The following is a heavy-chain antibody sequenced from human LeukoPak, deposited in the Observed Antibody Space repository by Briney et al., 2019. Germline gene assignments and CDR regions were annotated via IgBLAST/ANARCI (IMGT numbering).Heavy chain of an antibody. CDR2: INPNSGGT. Sequence: ASVKVSCKASGYTFTGYYMHWVRQAPGQGLEWMGWINPNSGGTNYAQKFQGRVTMTRDTSISTAYMELSRLRSDDTVVYYCARDPPPRVGSADNYYYYGMDVWGQGTTVTVSS. CDR1: GYTFTGYY. CDR3: ARDPPPRVGSADNYYYYGMDV. J-gene: IGHJ6*02. V-gene: IGHV1-2*02. D-gene: IGHD6-25*01.